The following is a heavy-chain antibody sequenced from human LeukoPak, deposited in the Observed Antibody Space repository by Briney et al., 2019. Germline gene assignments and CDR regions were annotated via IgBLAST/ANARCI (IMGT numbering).Heavy chain of an antibody. CDR2: ISSDGTTT. D-gene: IGHD6-19*01. V-gene: IGHV3-48*03. CDR1: GFTFSSYE. Sequence: GGSLRLSCAASGFTFSSYEMNWVRQAPGKGLEWISYISSDGTTTYYADSVKGRFTISRDNAKNSLSLQMNSLRAEDTAVYYCAREGGSGWNWFDPWGQGTAVTASS. CDR3: AREGGSGWNWFDP. J-gene: IGHJ5*02.